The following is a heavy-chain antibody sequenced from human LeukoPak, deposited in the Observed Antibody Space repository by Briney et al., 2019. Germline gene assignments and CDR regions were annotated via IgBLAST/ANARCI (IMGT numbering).Heavy chain of an antibody. V-gene: IGHV3-23*01. Sequence: GGSLRLSCAASGFSFNNYAMSWVRQAPGKGLEWVSIIIASSGATFYADSVKGRFTISRDTSKNTLYLQLNSLRLEDTAVYYCVNGGYDYIEVAYFDFWGQGTLVTVSS. CDR1: GFSFNNYA. CDR2: IIASSGAT. J-gene: IGHJ4*02. CDR3: VNGGYDYIEVAYFDF. D-gene: IGHD5-12*01.